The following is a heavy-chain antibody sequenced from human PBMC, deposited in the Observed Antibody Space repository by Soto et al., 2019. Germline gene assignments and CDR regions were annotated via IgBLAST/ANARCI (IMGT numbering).Heavy chain of an antibody. J-gene: IGHJ6*02. CDR2: IYYSGST. V-gene: IGHV4-39*01. CDR3: ARRPVRDFWSGYYSDYYGMDV. CDR1: GGSISSSSYY. Sequence: AETLSLTCTVSGGSISSSSYYFCCIRQPPWNGLEWIGSIYYSGSTYYNPSLKSRVTISVDTSKNQFSLKLSSVTAADTAVYYCARRPVRDFWSGYYSDYYGMDVWGQGTTVTVSS. D-gene: IGHD3-3*01.